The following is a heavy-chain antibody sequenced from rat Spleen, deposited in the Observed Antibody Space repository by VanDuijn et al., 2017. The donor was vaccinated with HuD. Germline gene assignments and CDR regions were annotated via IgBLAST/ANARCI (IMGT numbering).Heavy chain of an antibody. V-gene: IGHV5-29*01. Sequence: EVQLVESGGGLVQPGRSLKLSCAASGFTFSNYGMAWVRQAPTKGLEWVATINYDGSGTYYRDSVKGRFTISRDNAKSTLYLQMDSLRSEDTATYYWAREWTYYGDYVDYWGQGVMVTVSS. D-gene: IGHD1-9*01. CDR1: GFTFSNYG. CDR3: AREWTYYGDYVDY. J-gene: IGHJ2*01. CDR2: INYDGSGT.